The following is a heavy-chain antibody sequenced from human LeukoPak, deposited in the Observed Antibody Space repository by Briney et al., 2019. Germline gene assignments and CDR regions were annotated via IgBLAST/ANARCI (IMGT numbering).Heavy chain of an antibody. CDR2: IYYSGST. D-gene: IGHD4-17*01. J-gene: IGHJ4*02. V-gene: IGHV4-39*07. CDR3: ARSTRVEDLLYGEPLFDY. CDR1: GGSISSSSYY. Sequence: SETLSLTCTVSGGSISSSSYYWGWIRQPTGKGLEWIGSIYYSGSTYYNPSLKSRVTISVDTSKNQFSLKLSSVTAADTAVYYCARSTRVEDLLYGEPLFDYWGQGTLVTVSS.